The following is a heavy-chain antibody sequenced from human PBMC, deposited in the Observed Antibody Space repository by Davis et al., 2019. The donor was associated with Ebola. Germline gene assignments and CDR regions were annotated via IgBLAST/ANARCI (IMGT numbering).Heavy chain of an antibody. Sequence: ASVKVSCKASGYTFTGYYMHWVRQAPGQGLEWMGWINPNSGGTNYAQKFQGRVTMTRDTSISTAYMELSRLRSDDTAVYYCARELRSSVFSAFDIWGQGTMVTVSS. CDR3: ARELRSSVFSAFDI. V-gene: IGHV1-2*02. CDR1: GYTFTGYY. CDR2: INPNSGGT. J-gene: IGHJ3*02. D-gene: IGHD3-3*01.